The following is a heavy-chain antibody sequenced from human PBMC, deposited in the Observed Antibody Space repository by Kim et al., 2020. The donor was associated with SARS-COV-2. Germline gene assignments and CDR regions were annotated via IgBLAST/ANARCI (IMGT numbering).Heavy chain of an antibody. Sequence: PSLMSLVTISVDTSKNQFSLKLSSVTAADTAVYYCASLRITMIVVADAFDIWGQGTMVTVSS. V-gene: IGHV4-31*01. CDR3: ASLRITMIVVADAFDI. J-gene: IGHJ3*02. D-gene: IGHD3-22*01.